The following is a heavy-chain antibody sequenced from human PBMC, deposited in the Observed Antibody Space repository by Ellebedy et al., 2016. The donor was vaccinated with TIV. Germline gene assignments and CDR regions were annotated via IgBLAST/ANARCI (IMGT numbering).Heavy chain of an antibody. CDR1: GGSISSYY. CDR3: ARVSSGWYLYYYGMDV. V-gene: IGHV4-59*01. D-gene: IGHD6-19*01. CDR2: IYYSGST. Sequence: SETLSLXXTVSGGSISSYYWSWIRQPPGKGLEWIGYIYYSGSTNYNPSLKSRVTISVDTSKNQFSLKLSPVTAADTAVYYCARVSSGWYLYYYGMDVWGQGTTVTVSS. J-gene: IGHJ6*02.